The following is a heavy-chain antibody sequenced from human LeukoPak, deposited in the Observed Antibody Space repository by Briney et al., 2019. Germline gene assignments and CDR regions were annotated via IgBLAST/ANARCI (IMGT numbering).Heavy chain of an antibody. D-gene: IGHD7-27*01. CDR2: ISGSGVST. Sequence: PGGSLRLSCAASGFTFSNYAMSWVRQAPGKGLEWVSTISGSGVSTYYADSVKGQFTISRDNSKNTLYLQMNSLRAEDTAVYYCARDPGAGEFDYWGQGTLVTVSS. CDR1: GFTFSNYA. CDR3: ARDPGAGEFDY. V-gene: IGHV3-23*01. J-gene: IGHJ4*02.